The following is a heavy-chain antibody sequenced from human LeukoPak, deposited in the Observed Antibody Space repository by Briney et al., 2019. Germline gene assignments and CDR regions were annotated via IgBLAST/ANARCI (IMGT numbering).Heavy chain of an antibody. Sequence: ASVKVSCKASGYTFTSYDINWVRQATGQGLEWMGWTNPNSGNTGYAQKFQGRVTMTRNTSISTAYMELSSLRSEDTAVHYCARGRVLRFLEWLRAGYYFDYWGQGTLVTVSS. D-gene: IGHD3-3*01. CDR1: GYTFTSYD. CDR3: ARGRVLRFLEWLRAGYYFDY. CDR2: TNPNSGNT. J-gene: IGHJ4*02. V-gene: IGHV1-8*01.